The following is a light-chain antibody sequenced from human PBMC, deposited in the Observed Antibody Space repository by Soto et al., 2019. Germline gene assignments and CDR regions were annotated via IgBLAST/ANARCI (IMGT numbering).Light chain of an antibody. CDR1: QSVRSNF. V-gene: IGKV3-20*01. CDR2: GAS. Sequence: TVLTQSPGTLSLSPGERATLSCRASQSVRSNFLAWYQQQPGQAPRLLIFGASSRASDIPDRFSGSGSGTDFTLTISRLEPEDSAFYFCHQYGYGADSFGQGTKLEIK. CDR3: HQYGYGADS. J-gene: IGKJ2*03.